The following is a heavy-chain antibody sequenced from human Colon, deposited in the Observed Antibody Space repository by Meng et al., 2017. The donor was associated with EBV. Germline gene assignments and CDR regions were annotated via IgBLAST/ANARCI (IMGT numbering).Heavy chain of an antibody. CDR3: ARGPYCGGDCYWFDP. D-gene: IGHD2-21*02. J-gene: IGHJ5*02. CDR2: IYHGGTT. Sequence: LRLPEPDPGLVQPSQSQSLPFAVPSDSISSGDYSWSWIRQPPGQGLEWIGYIYHGGTTYNTSLKSRVTISVDNSKNQFSLRLTSVTAADTAVYYCARGPYCGGDCYWFDPWGQGTLVTVSS. CDR1: SDSISSGDYS. V-gene: IGHV4-30-2*01.